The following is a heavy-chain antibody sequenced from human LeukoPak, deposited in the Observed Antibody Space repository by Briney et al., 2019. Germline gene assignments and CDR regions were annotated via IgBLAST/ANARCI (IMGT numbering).Heavy chain of an antibody. J-gene: IGHJ2*01. Sequence: PSETPSLTCTVSGGSISSYYWSWIRQPPGKGLEWIGYIYYSGSTNYNPSLKSRVTISVDTSKNQFSLKLSSVTAADTAVYYCARVREWHFDLWGRGTLVTVSS. D-gene: IGHD3-10*01. V-gene: IGHV4-59*01. CDR1: GGSISSYY. CDR2: IYYSGST. CDR3: ARVREWHFDL.